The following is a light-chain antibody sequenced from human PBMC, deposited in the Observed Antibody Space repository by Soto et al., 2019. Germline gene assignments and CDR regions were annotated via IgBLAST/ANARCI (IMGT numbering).Light chain of an antibody. CDR3: QQRGNWPPGFT. Sequence: EIVLTQSPATLSLSPGERATLSCRASQSVSIHLAWYQQKGGQAPRLLIYDTSNRATGIPARFSGSGSGTDFTLTIGSLETEDSAVYYCQQRGNWPPGFTFGPGTKVDIK. V-gene: IGKV3-11*01. J-gene: IGKJ3*01. CDR1: QSVSIH. CDR2: DTS.